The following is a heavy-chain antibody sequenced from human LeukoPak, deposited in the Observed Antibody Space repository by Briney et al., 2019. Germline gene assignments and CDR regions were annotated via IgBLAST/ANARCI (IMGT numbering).Heavy chain of an antibody. CDR2: ISSSSSYI. Sequence: GESLKISCKGSGYSFTSYWIGWVRQAPGKGLEWVSSISSSSSYIYYADSVKGRFTISRDNAKNSLYLQMNSLRAEDTAVYYCARVVSCSGGSCYFFDYWGQGTLVTVSS. V-gene: IGHV3-21*01. CDR1: GYSFTSYW. J-gene: IGHJ4*02. D-gene: IGHD2-15*01. CDR3: ARVVSCSGGSCYFFDY.